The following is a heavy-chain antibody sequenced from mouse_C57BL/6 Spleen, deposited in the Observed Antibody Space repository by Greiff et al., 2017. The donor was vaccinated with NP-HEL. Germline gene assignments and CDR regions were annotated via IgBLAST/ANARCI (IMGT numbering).Heavy chain of an antibody. J-gene: IGHJ2*01. CDR2: LYPGNSDT. V-gene: IGHV1-5*01. CDR1: GYTFTSYW. CDR3: TRWDTTVVEGPYY. Sequence: VQLQQSGTVLARPGASVKMSCKTSGYTFTSYWMHWVNQRPGQGLEWIGALYPGNSDTSYNQKFKGKAKLTAVTSASTAYMELSSLTNEDSAVYYCTRWDTTVVEGPYYWGQGTTLTVSS. D-gene: IGHD1-1*01.